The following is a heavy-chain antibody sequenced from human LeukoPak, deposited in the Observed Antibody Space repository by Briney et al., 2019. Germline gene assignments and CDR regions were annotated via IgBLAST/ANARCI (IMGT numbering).Heavy chain of an antibody. CDR2: INHSGST. Sequence: SETLSLTCAVYGGSFSGYYWSWIRQPPGKGLEWIGEINHSGSTNYNPSLKSRVTISVDTSKNQFSLKLSSVTAADTAVYYCARGFPPGGSDAFDIWGQGTMVTVSS. CDR3: ARGFPPGGSDAFDI. V-gene: IGHV4-34*01. D-gene: IGHD3-16*01. J-gene: IGHJ3*02. CDR1: GGSFSGYY.